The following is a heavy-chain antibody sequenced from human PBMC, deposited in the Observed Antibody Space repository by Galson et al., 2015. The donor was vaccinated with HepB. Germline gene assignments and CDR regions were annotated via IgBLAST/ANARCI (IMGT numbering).Heavy chain of an antibody. Sequence: TLSLTCSVSGGSISSGDYYWSWIRQPPGMGLEWIGHIYYSGTTYYNPSLKSRLTMSVDTSKNQFSLKVNSVTATDTAVYYCARGRRYDFWSAYQLKYYFDYWGHGTLATVSS. CDR3: ARGRRYDFWSAYQLKYYFDY. V-gene: IGHV4-30-4*01. CDR1: GGSISSGDYY. D-gene: IGHD3-3*01. CDR2: IYYSGTT. J-gene: IGHJ4*01.